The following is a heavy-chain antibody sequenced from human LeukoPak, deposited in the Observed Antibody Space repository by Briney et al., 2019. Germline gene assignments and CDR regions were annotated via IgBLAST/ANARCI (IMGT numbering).Heavy chain of an antibody. CDR1: GVSVRSYY. CDR2: ISDSGST. V-gene: IGHV4-59*02. Sequence: KASETLSLTCTVPGVSVRSYYWSWIRQPPGKGLEWIGHISDSGSTNYNPSLKSRVTISADTSKNQFSLRLSSVTAADTAVYYCAKRGYSSSFNPWGQGALVTVSS. D-gene: IGHD6-13*01. CDR3: AKRGYSSSFNP. J-gene: IGHJ5*02.